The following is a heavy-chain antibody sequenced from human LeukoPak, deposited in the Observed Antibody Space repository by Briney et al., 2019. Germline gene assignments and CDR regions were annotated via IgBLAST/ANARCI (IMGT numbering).Heavy chain of an antibody. CDR1: GFSFNTYW. V-gene: IGHV3-74*01. J-gene: IGHJ4*02. Sequence: GGSLRLSCAASGFSFNTYWMHWVRQVPGKGLVWVSGMNTDGSDRSYADSVKGRFTISRDNAKNTLYLQMNSLRAEDTAVYYCARDHSSWEVPSDYWGRGTLVTVSS. D-gene: IGHD6-13*01. CDR2: MNTDGSDR. CDR3: ARDHSSWEVPSDY.